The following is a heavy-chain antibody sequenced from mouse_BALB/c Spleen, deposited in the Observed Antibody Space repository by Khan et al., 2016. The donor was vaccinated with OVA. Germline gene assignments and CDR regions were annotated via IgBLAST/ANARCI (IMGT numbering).Heavy chain of an antibody. V-gene: IGHV3-2*02. Sequence: VQLKESGPGLVKPSQSLSLTCTVTGYSITSDYAWNWIRQFPGNKLEWMGYISSSGSTNYNPALKSRISITRDTTKNQFFLQLNSVTTEDTAKYYCARDGSSYNYAMDYWGQGTSVTVSS. D-gene: IGHD2-3*01. CDR2: ISSSGST. J-gene: IGHJ4*01. CDR1: GYSITSDYA. CDR3: ARDGSSYNYAMDY.